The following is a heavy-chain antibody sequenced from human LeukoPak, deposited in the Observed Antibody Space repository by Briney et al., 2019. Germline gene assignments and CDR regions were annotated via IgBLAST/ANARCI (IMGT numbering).Heavy chain of an antibody. D-gene: IGHD6-13*01. J-gene: IGHJ5*02. CDR1: GGSFSGYY. V-gene: IGHV4-34*01. CDR3: AGGIAGNWFDP. CDR2: INHSGST. Sequence: PSETLSLTCAVYGGSFSGYYWSWIRQPPEKGLEWIGEINHSGSTNYNPSLKSRVTISVDTSKNQFSLKLSSVTAADTAVYYCAGGIAGNWFDPWGQGTLVTVSS.